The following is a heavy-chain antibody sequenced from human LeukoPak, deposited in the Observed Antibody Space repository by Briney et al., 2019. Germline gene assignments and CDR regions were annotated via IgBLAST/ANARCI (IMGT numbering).Heavy chain of an antibody. J-gene: IGHJ4*02. D-gene: IGHD3-3*01. V-gene: IGHV1-24*01. Sequence: HGASVKVSCKVSGYTLSELSMHWVRQSPGKGLEWMGGFDVAETDTIYAQKFQGRVTMTEDTSTDTAYMELNSLSSEDTAVYYCSSSGVEEWQGLHFWGQGTLVTVSS. CDR2: FDVAETDT. CDR3: SSSGVEEWQGLHF. CDR1: GYTLSELS.